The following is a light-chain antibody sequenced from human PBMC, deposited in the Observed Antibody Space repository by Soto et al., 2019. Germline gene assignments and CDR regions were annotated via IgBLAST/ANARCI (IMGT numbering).Light chain of an antibody. Sequence: IVLTQSPATLSLSPGEGATLSCRASQNVSDKFLAWYQQIPGQAPRLLIFGSYNRPTGIPDRFRGSGSGTDFTLPLSRLEAEDFAVFYCQHYGGSPPFTFGQGTRV. J-gene: IGKJ2*01. CDR1: QNVSDKF. CDR3: QHYGGSPPFT. V-gene: IGKV3-20*01. CDR2: GSY.